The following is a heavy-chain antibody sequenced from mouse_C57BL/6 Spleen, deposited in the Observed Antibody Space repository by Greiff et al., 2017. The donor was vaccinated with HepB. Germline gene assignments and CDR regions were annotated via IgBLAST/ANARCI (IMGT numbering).Heavy chain of an antibody. J-gene: IGHJ2*01. CDR2: IDPETGGT. CDR3: TRQLRPHYFDY. Sequence: QVQLKQSGAELVRPGASVTLSCKASGYTFTDYEMHWVKQTPVHGLEWIGAIDPETGGTAYNQKFKGKAILTADKSSSTAYMELRSLTSEDSAVYYCTRQLRPHYFDYWGQGTTLTVSS. V-gene: IGHV1-15*01. D-gene: IGHD3-2*02. CDR1: GYTFTDYE.